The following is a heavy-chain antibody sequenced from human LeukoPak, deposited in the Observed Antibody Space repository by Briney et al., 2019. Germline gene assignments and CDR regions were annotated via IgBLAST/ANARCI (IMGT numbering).Heavy chain of an antibody. Sequence: GGSLRLSCAASGFTFSSYAMNWVRRAPGKGLEWVSTISGNGDNTYYADSVRGRFTISRDNSKNTLYLQMNSLRAEDTAVYYCAKDRAPSSGTSFDSWGQGTLVTVSS. V-gene: IGHV3-23*01. CDR2: ISGNGDNT. CDR1: GFTFSSYA. D-gene: IGHD3-10*01. CDR3: AKDRAPSSGTSFDS. J-gene: IGHJ4*02.